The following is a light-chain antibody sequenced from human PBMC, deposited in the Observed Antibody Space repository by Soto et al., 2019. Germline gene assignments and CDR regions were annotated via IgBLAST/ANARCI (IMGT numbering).Light chain of an antibody. Sequence: EIVLIQSPATLPLSPGERATLSCRASQSVTRSLAWYQQKPGQAPRLLIYDASTRATDIPARFRGSGSGTDFTLTISSLEPEDFAVYYCQQRSNWPLTFGGGTKVEIK. V-gene: IGKV3-11*01. CDR3: QQRSNWPLT. CDR1: QSVTRS. J-gene: IGKJ4*01. CDR2: DAS.